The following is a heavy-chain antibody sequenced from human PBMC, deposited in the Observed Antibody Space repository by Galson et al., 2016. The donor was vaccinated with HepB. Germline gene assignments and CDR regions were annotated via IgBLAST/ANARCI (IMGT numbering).Heavy chain of an antibody. V-gene: IGHV1-8*01. D-gene: IGHD2-15*01. CDR1: GYSFSSCD. J-gene: IGHJ6*02. CDR3: ARADGEFVVAAGTFYYYALDV. CDR2: MNPDSGNT. Sequence: SVKVSCKASGYSFSSCDIHWVRKATGQGLEWMGWMNPDSGNTDYAQRFQGRLSMTRDTSLSTAYMELSTLKSEDTAVYYCARADGEFVVAAGTFYYYALDVWGQGTTVTVSS.